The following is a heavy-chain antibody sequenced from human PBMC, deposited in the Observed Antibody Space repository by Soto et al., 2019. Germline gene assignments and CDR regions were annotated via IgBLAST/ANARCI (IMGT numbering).Heavy chain of an antibody. V-gene: IGHV1-69*13. Sequence: SVKVSCKASGGTFSSYAISWVRQAPGQGLEWMGGIIPIFGTANYAQKFQGRVTITADESTSTAYMELSSLRSEDTAVYYCASFLVRGVIRYYYYYGMDVWGQGTTVTVSS. D-gene: IGHD3-10*01. CDR2: IIPIFGTA. CDR1: GGTFSSYA. J-gene: IGHJ6*02. CDR3: ASFLVRGVIRYYYYYGMDV.